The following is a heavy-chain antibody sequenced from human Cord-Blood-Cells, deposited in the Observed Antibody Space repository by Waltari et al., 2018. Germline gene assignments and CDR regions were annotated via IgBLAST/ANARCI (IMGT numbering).Heavy chain of an antibody. J-gene: IGHJ4*02. V-gene: IGHV4-30-2*01. CDR3: ARAVESYCSSTSCYTYYFDY. Sequence: QLQLQESGSGLVKPSQTLSLTCAVSGGSISSGGYSWSWIRQPPGKGLEWIGYINQVGSTYYNPSLKGRGTISVDRSKNQVSLKLSSVTAADTAVYYCARAVESYCSSTSCYTYYFDYWGQGTLVTVSS. CDR2: INQVGST. CDR1: GGSISSGGYS. D-gene: IGHD2-2*02.